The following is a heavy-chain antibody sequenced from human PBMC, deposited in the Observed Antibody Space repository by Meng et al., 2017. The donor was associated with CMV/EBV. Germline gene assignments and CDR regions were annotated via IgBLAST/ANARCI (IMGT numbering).Heavy chain of an antibody. CDR2: ISSSSSYI. CDR1: GFTFSSYS. CDR3: AREPYCTNGVCFLDY. J-gene: IGHJ4*02. D-gene: IGHD2-8*01. V-gene: IGHV3-21*01. Sequence: GESLKISCAASGFTFSSYSMNWVRQAPGKGLEWVSSISSSSSYIYYADSVKGRFTISRDNAKNSLYLQMNSLRAEDTAVYYCAREPYCTNGVCFLDYWGQGTLVTVS.